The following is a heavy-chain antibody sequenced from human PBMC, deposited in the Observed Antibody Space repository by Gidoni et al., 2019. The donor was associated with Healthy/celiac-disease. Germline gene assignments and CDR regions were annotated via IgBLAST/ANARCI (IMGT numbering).Heavy chain of an antibody. Sequence: EVQLVESGGVVVQPGGSLRLSCAASGFTFDDYTMHWVRHAPGTGLEWVSLISWDGGSTYYADSVKGRFTISRDNSKNSLYLQMNSLRTEDTALYYCAKDKTIGGDFWSGYYQQHYFGYFDYWGQGTLVTVSS. CDR1: GFTFDDYT. CDR2: ISWDGGST. CDR3: AKDKTIGGDFWSGYYQQHYFGYFDY. V-gene: IGHV3-43*01. J-gene: IGHJ4*02. D-gene: IGHD3-3*01.